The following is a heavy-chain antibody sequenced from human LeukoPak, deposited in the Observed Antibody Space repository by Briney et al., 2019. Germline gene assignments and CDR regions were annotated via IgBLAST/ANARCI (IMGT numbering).Heavy chain of an antibody. Sequence: SETLSLTCSVSGGSMSGYYWTWVRQSPGKGLEWIGQIHYSGRADYNPSLKSRITMSVDTSRNQISLKLSSVTAADTAIYYCVRLGVNYDMDVWGQGTTVTVFS. V-gene: IGHV4-59*01. CDR1: GGSMSGYY. CDR3: VRLGVNYDMDV. D-gene: IGHD3-16*01. J-gene: IGHJ6*02. CDR2: IHYSGRA.